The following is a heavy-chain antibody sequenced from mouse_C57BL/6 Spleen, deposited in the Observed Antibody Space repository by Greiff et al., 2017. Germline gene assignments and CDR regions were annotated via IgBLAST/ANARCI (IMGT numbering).Heavy chain of an antibody. V-gene: IGHV5-9-1*02. CDR1: GFTFSSYA. Sequence: DVQLVESGEGLVKPGGSLKLSCAASGFTFSSYAMSWVRQTPEKRLEWVAYISSGGDYIYYADTVKGRFTISRDNARNTLYLQMSSLKSEDTAMYYGTQTGTYHYAMDYWGQGTSVTVSS. D-gene: IGHD4-1*01. J-gene: IGHJ4*01. CDR3: TQTGTYHYAMDY. CDR2: ISSGGDYI.